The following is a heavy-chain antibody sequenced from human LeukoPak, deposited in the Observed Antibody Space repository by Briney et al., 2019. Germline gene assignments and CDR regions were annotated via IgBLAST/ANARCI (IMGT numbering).Heavy chain of an antibody. V-gene: IGHV4-39*07. CDR1: GGSISSGGYY. CDR2: INHSGST. Sequence: PSETLSLTCTVSGGSISSGGYYWSWIRQPPGKGLEWIGEINHSGSTNYNPSLKSRVTISVDTSKNQFSLKLSSVTAADTAVYYCARGFGMTTVTGFDYWGQGTLVTVSS. J-gene: IGHJ4*02. D-gene: IGHD4-17*01. CDR3: ARGFGMTTVTGFDY.